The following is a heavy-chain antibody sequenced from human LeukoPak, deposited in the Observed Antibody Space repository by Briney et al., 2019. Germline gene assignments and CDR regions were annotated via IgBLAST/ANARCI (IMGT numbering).Heavy chain of an antibody. Sequence: ASVEVSCKASGYNFRDYHIHWVRQAPGQGLEWMGWISSNSGVTIFAQKFQGRVTMTRDTSINTVYMELNSLRSDDTAVYYCARDIGGDLCYDFWGQGSLVTVSS. CDR1: GYNFRDYH. J-gene: IGHJ4*02. CDR3: ARDIGGDLCYDF. CDR2: ISSNSGVT. D-gene: IGHD2-21*02. V-gene: IGHV1-2*02.